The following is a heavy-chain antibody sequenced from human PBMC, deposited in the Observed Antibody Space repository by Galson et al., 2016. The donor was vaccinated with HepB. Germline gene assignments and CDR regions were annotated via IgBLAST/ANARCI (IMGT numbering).Heavy chain of an antibody. CDR1: GYSFSSYW. D-gene: IGHD5-24*01. Sequence: SGAEVKKPGESLRISCKASGYSFSSYWIGWVRQMPGKGLEWMGIIYPGDSDTRDSPSFQGQVTISADRSINTAYLQWSSLKASDIAMYYCARLGGRDGYKGILGAFDIWGQGTMVTVSS. V-gene: IGHV5-51*01. CDR2: IYPGDSDT. J-gene: IGHJ3*02. CDR3: ARLGGRDGYKGILGAFDI.